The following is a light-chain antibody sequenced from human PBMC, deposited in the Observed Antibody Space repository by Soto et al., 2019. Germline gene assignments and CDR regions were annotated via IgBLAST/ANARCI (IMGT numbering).Light chain of an antibody. CDR1: SSSIGSNY. J-gene: IGLJ1*01. CDR2: SNN. CDR3: AAWDDGMSGYV. V-gene: IGLV1-47*02. Sequence: SVPTHLPSASRAPGQRVSISCFGSSSSIGSNYVYWYLQLPGTAPTLLISSNNQRPSGVPDRFTGSTSGTSASLAITGPRSEGEADYSCAAWDDGMSGYVFGSGTKVTV.